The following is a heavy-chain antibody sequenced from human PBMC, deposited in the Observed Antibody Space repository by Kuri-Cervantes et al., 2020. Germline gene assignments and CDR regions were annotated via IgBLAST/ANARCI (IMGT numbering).Heavy chain of an antibody. J-gene: IGHJ5*02. CDR2: MNPNSGNT. V-gene: IGHV1-8*01. D-gene: IGHD6-6*01. CDR1: GYTFTSYD. CDR3: ARGPFGYSSSSIWSDP. Sequence: ASVKVSCKASGYTFTSYDISWVRQATGQGLEWLGWMNPNSGNTGYAQKFQGRVTMTRNTSISTAYMELSSLRSEDTAIYFCARGPFGYSSSSIWSDPWGQGTLVTVSS.